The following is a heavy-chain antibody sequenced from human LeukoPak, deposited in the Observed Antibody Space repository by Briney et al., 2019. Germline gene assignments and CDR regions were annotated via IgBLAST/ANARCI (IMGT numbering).Heavy chain of an antibody. CDR2: ISYDGSNK. CDR1: GFTFSSYG. D-gene: IGHD3-9*01. Sequence: PGGSQRLSCAASGFTFSSYGMHWVRQAPGKGLEWVAVISYDGSNKYYADSVKGRFTISRDNSKNTLYLQMNSLRAEDTAVYYCAKLSPDTGMDVWGQGTTVTVSS. V-gene: IGHV3-30*18. J-gene: IGHJ6*02. CDR3: AKLSPDTGMDV.